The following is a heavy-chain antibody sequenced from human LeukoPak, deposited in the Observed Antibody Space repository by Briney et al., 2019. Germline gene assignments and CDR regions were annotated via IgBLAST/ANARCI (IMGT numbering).Heavy chain of an antibody. CDR2: IYHSGST. CDR3: ARKDFYSLLYDY. D-gene: IGHD3-9*01. J-gene: IGHJ4*02. Sequence: PSETLSLTCAVSGGSISTTHWWTWVRQPPGKGLEWIGEIYHSGSTNYNPSLKSRVTISVDKSKNQFSLKLTSVTAADRAVYYCARKDFYSLLYDYWGRGTLVTVSS. CDR1: GGSISTTHW. V-gene: IGHV4-4*02.